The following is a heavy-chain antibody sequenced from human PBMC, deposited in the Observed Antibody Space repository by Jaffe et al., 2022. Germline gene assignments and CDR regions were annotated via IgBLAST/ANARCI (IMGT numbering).Heavy chain of an antibody. J-gene: IGHJ3*02. Sequence: QVQLVQSGAEVKKPGSSVKVSCKASGGTFSSYTISWVRQAPGQGLEWMGRIIPILGIANYAQKFQGRVTITADKSTSTAYMELSSLRSEDTAVYYCAREGGRYSSSWYSADAFDIWGQGTMVTVSS. D-gene: IGHD6-13*01. CDR3: AREGGRYSSSWYSADAFDI. CDR1: GGTFSSYT. CDR2: IIPILGIA. V-gene: IGHV1-69*08.